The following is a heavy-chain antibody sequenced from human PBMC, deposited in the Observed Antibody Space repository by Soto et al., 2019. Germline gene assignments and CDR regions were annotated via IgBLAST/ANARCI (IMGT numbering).Heavy chain of an antibody. CDR1: GFTVSSNY. CDR2: IYSGGST. CDR3: ARDSFWDSSSSDY. D-gene: IGHD6-13*01. J-gene: IGHJ4*01. Sequence: PGGSLRLSCAASGFTVSSNYMSWVRQAPGKGLEWVSVIYSGGSTYYADSVKGRFTISRDNSKNTLYLQMNSLRAEDTAVYYCARDSFWDSSSSDYWGHGTLVTVSS. V-gene: IGHV3-53*01.